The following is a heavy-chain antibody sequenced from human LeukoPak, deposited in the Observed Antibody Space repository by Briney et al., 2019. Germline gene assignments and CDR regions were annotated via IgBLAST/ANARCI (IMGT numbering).Heavy chain of an antibody. J-gene: IGHJ4*02. CDR2: INWNGGNT. D-gene: IGHD3-9*01. CDR3: ARGFDGNFDY. V-gene: IGHV3-20*04. CDR1: GFTFDDYG. Sequence: GGSLRLSCAASGFTFDDYGMSWVRQAPGKGLEWVSGINWNGGNTDYADSVKGRFTISRDNANNSLYLQMNSLRAEDTALYYCARGFDGNFDYWGQGTLVTVSP.